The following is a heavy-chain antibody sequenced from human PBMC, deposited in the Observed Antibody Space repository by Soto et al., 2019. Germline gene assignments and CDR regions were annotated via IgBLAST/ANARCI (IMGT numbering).Heavy chain of an antibody. CDR3: ARQSSLAAVVD. D-gene: IGHD6-13*01. V-gene: IGHV4-59*08. CDR1: GDSISGYS. CDR2: IYYTGST. J-gene: IGHJ4*02. Sequence: QVQLQESGPGLVKPSETLSLTCTVSGDSISGYSWSWLRQPPGKGLEWIGYIYYTGSTNYSPSLMSRVTISVDTSKNQFSLKLSSVTAADTAVYYCARQSSLAAVVDWGQGTLVTVSS.